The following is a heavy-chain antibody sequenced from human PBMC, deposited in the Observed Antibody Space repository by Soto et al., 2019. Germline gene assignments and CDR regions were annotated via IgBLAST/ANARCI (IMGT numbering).Heavy chain of an antibody. CDR3: TRGPRPISTGTGAY. V-gene: IGHV3-74*01. CDR1: GFIFKMYW. J-gene: IGHJ4*02. CDR2: IYNDGTYS. D-gene: IGHD3-10*01. Sequence: GGSLRLSCAASGFIFKMYWMHWVRQSPGKGLVWISRIYNDGTYSDYAHSVRGRFTISRDNVNDTLYLQMNNLRAEDSGLYYCTRGPRPISTGTGAYWGQGTQVTVSS.